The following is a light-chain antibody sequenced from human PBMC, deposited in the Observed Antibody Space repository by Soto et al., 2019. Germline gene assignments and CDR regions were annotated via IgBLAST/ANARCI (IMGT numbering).Light chain of an antibody. CDR2: AAS. V-gene: IGKV1-12*01. Sequence: DIQMSQSPSSLSASVGDRGTITCQASQDISNYLNWYQQKPGRATKLLIYAASILQSGVPSRFSGSGSGTDFTLNINRLQPEDFATYYCHQLNSFTITFAQGTRLEI. CDR1: QDISNY. J-gene: IGKJ5*01. CDR3: HQLNSFTIT.